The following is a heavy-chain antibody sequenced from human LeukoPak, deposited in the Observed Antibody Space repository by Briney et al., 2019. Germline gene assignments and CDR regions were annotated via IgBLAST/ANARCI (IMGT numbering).Heavy chain of an antibody. CDR2: IIPIFGTA. D-gene: IGHD1-26*01. J-gene: IGHJ4*02. CDR1: GGTFSSYA. Sequence: GASVKVSCKASGGTFSSYAISWVRQAPGQGLEWMGRIIPIFGTANYAQKFQGGVTITTDESMSTAYMELSSLRSEDTAVYYCARDDDGGSYSDWGQGTLVTVSS. V-gene: IGHV1-69*05. CDR3: ARDDDGGSYSD.